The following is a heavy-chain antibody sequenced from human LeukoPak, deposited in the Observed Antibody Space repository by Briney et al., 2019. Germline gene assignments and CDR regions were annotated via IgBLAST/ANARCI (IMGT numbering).Heavy chain of an antibody. CDR2: ISGSGTTT. CDR3: AKDLRPYYYDSSGYFDY. D-gene: IGHD3-22*01. Sequence: GGSLRLSCAASRFTFSSYGMSWVRQGPGKGLEWVSAISGSGTTTYYADSVKGRFTISRDNSKNTLYLQMNSLRAEDTAVYYCAKDLRPYYYDSSGYFDYWGQGTLVTVSS. V-gene: IGHV3-23*01. CDR1: RFTFSSYG. J-gene: IGHJ4*02.